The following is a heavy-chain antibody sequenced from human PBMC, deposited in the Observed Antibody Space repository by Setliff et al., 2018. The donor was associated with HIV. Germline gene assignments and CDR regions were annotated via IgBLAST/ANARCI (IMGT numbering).Heavy chain of an antibody. CDR3: ARHVGYSSSSLDY. CDR2: IYYSGTT. CDR1: GGSISSYY. V-gene: IGHV4-59*08. D-gene: IGHD6-6*01. J-gene: IGHJ4*02. Sequence: KASETLSLTCTVSGGSISSYYWSWIRQPPGKGLEWIGYIYYSGTTNYNPSLKSRVTISVDTSKNQFSLKLSSVTAADTAVYYCARHVGYSSSSLDYWGQGTQVTVSS.